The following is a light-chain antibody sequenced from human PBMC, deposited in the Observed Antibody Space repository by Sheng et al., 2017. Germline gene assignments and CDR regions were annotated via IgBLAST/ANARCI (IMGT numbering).Light chain of an antibody. Sequence: EIVMTQSPATLSGSPGERATLSCRASQSISSNLAWYQQKLGQAPRLLIYGASTRATGIPARFSGSGSGTEFTLTISSLQSEDFAVYYCQQYNNWPPATFGGGTKVEIK. V-gene: IGKV3-15*01. CDR2: GAS. CDR3: QQYNNWPPAT. J-gene: IGKJ4*01. CDR1: QSISSN.